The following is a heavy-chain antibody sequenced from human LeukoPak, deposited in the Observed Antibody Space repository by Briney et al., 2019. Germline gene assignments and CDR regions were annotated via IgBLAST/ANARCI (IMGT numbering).Heavy chain of an antibody. D-gene: IGHD2-15*01. CDR1: GGSFGGYY. Sequence: PSETLSLTCAVYGGSFGGYYWTWIRQPPGKGLEWIGEINHSGSTNYNPSLKSRVTISVDTSKNQFSLKLSSVTAADTAVYYCASQVIVVVVAATPGASWFDPWGQGTLVTVSS. V-gene: IGHV4-34*01. J-gene: IGHJ5*02. CDR2: INHSGST. CDR3: ASQVIVVVVAATPGASWFDP.